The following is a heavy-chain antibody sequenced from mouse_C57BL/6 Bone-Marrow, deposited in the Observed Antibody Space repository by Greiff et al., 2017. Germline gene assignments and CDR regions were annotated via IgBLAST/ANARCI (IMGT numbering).Heavy chain of an antibody. V-gene: IGHV1-78*01. CDR1: GYTFTDHT. CDR2: IYPRDGST. Sequence: VQLQQSDAELVKPGASVKISCKVSGYTFTDHTIHWMKQRPEQGLAWIGYIYPRDGSTKYNEKFKGKATLTADKSSSTAYMQLNSLTSEDSAVYFCARSSYGNSRRAYFDVWGTGTTVTVSS. J-gene: IGHJ1*03. CDR3: ARSSYGNSRRAYFDV. D-gene: IGHD2-1*01.